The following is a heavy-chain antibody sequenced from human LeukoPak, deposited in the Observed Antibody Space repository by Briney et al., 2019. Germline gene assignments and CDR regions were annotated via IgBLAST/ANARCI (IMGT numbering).Heavy chain of an antibody. CDR3: AKGETTTDAFDM. V-gene: IGHV3-48*01. CDR1: GFTFSIYT. D-gene: IGHD4-17*01. J-gene: IGHJ3*02. CDR2: ISSGSTTI. Sequence: GGSLRLSCAASGFTFSIYTMNWVRQAPGKGLEWVSYISSGSTTIYYADSVKGRFTISRDNAENSLFLQMNSLKAEDTAVYYCAKGETTTDAFDMWGQGTMVTVSS.